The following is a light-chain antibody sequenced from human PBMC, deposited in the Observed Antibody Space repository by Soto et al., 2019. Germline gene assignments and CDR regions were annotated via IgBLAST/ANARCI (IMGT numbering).Light chain of an antibody. V-gene: IGKV1-9*01. CDR1: QDISTF. Sequence: DIQLTQSPSFLSASVGDRLTITCRASQDISTFLTWYQQNPGKPPKLLIYTASTLQSGVPSRFSGSGSGTEFTLTISSLQPEDFATYYCQQLHSFPPTFGQGTKVEIK. CDR2: TAS. CDR3: QQLHSFPPT. J-gene: IGKJ1*01.